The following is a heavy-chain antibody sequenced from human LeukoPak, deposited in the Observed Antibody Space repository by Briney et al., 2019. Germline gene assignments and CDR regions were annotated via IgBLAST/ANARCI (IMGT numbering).Heavy chain of an antibody. J-gene: IGHJ4*02. CDR2: VRGSGSDT. CDR1: TFTVSYTA. V-gene: IGHV3-23*01. Sequence: AGSLTLYCVVSTFTVSYTALSWVRQAPGKGLEWVSAVRGSGSDTYYADSVKGRFTISRDNSKNTLYLQMNSLRAEDTAIYYCAKTSRRNSAYDSPFDSWGQGALVTVSS. D-gene: IGHD5-12*01. CDR3: AKTSRRNSAYDSPFDS.